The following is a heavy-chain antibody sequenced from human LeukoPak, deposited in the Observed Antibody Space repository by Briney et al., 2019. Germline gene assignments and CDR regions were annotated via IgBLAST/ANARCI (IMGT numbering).Heavy chain of an antibody. D-gene: IGHD3-10*01. CDR1: GGSISSSSYY. CDR3: ARGGDRSFDY. V-gene: IGHV4-39*07. CDR2: IYYSGST. Sequence: SETLSLTCTVSGGSISSSSYYWGWIRQPPGKGLEWIGNIYYSGSTYYNPSLKSRVTISVDTSKNQFSLNLNSVTAADTAVYYCARGGDRSFDYWGQGALVTVSS. J-gene: IGHJ4*02.